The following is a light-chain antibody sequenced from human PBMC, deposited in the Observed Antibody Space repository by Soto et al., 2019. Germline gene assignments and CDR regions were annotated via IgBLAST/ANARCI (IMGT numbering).Light chain of an antibody. CDR2: GAS. J-gene: IGKJ2*01. V-gene: IGKV3-15*01. CDR1: QIVGSK. Sequence: EVVMTQSPAALSASPGERATLSCRASQIVGSKLAWYQQKPGQAPRLLIYGASTRATGIPARFSGSGSVTEFTLTISRLEPEDFAVYYCQQYGSSPAMYTFGQGTKLEIK. CDR3: QQYGSSPAMYT.